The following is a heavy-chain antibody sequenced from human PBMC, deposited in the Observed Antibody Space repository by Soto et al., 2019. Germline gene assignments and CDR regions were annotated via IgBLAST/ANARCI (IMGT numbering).Heavy chain of an antibody. CDR1: GFTFSSYS. D-gene: IGHD5-18*01. J-gene: IGHJ4*02. Sequence: EVQLVESGGGLVKPGGSLRLSCAASGFTFSSYSMSWVRQAPGKGLEWVSSISSSSSYIDYADSVKGRFTISRDNAKNSLYLQMNSLRAEDTAVYYCARDTAMVTNDFDYWGQGTLVTVSS. CDR3: ARDTAMVTNDFDY. CDR2: ISSSSSYI. V-gene: IGHV3-21*01.